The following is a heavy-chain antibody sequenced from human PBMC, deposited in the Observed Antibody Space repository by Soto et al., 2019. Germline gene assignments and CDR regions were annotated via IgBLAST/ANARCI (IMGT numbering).Heavy chain of an antibody. CDR2: ISYDGNNK. J-gene: IGHJ5*02. CDR1: GFMFSNYA. Sequence: QVQLVESGGGVVQPGRSLRLSCAASGFMFSNYAMHWVRQAPGKGLEWVAAISYDGNNKHYADSVKGRFTISRDNSKNTLFLQMNSLRPEDTAVYYCARESLPVEATTLPNWFDPWGQGTLVTVSS. V-gene: IGHV3-30-3*01. CDR3: ARESLPVEATTLPNWFDP. D-gene: IGHD1-26*01.